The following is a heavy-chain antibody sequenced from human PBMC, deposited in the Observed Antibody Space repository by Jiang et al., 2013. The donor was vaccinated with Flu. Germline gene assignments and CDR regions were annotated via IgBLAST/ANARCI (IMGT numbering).Heavy chain of an antibody. CDR3: ARGDSDSVLLWFGALDY. V-gene: IGHV4-30-2*01. D-gene: IGHD3-10*01. Sequence: GSGLVKPSQTLSLTCAVSGGSISSGGYSWSWIRQPPGKGLEWIGYIYHSGSTYYNPSLKSRVTISVDRSKNQFSLKLSSVTAADTAVYYCARGDSDSVLLWFGALDYWGQGTLVTVSS. CDR2: IYHSGST. CDR1: GGSISSGGYS. J-gene: IGHJ4*02.